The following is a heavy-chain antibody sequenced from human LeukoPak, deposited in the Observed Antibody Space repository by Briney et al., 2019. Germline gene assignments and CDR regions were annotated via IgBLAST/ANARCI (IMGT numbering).Heavy chain of an antibody. CDR2: INHSGST. J-gene: IGHJ4*02. Sequence: PSETLSLTCAVSGGSFSGYYWSWIRHPPGKGLEWIGEINHSGSTKYNPSLKSRVTISVDTSKNQFSLKLSSVTAADTAVYYWARGRRGSGHDYWGQGTLVTVSS. D-gene: IGHD3-16*01. V-gene: IGHV4-34*01. CDR3: ARGRRGSGHDY. CDR1: GGSFSGYY.